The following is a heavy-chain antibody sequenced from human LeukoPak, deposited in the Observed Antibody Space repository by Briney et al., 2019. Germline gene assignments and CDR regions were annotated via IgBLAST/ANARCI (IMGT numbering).Heavy chain of an antibody. CDR3: AKDYRGTYCSSTSCYIDYFDY. J-gene: IGHJ4*02. D-gene: IGHD2-2*02. CDR2: ISGSGGST. V-gene: IGHV3-23*01. Sequence: GGSLRLSCAASGFAFSSYAMSWVRQAPGKGLEWVSAISGSGGSTYYADSVKGRFTISRDNSKNTLYLQMNSLRAEDTAVYYCAKDYRGTYCSSTSCYIDYFDYWGQGTLVTVSS. CDR1: GFAFSSYA.